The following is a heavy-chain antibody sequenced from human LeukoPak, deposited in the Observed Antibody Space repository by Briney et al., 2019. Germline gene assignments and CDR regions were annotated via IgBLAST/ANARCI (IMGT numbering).Heavy chain of an antibody. J-gene: IGHJ3*02. CDR2: IYHTGTT. D-gene: IGHD6-13*01. CDR1: GGSISTSNW. Sequence: PSETLSLTCAVSGGSISTSNWWTWVRQPPGKGLDWIGEIYHTGTTNYNPSLKSRVIISIDKSKSQFSLKLTSVTAADTAVYYCARNGPTAAGAFDIWGQGTTVTVSS. CDR3: ARNGPTAAGAFDI. V-gene: IGHV4-4*02.